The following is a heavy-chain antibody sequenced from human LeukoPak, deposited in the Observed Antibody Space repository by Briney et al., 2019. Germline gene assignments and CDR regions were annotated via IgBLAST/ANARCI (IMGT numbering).Heavy chain of an antibody. CDR2: ISYDGSNK. CDR1: GFTFSSYA. Sequence: GGSLRLSCAASGFTFSSYAMHWVRQAPGKGLEWVAVISYDGSNKYYADSVKGRFTISRDNAKNSLFLQMNSLRAEDTAVYYCARALLTGYHNDNWFDPWGQGTLVTVSS. J-gene: IGHJ5*02. V-gene: IGHV3-30*04. CDR3: ARALLTGYHNDNWFDP. D-gene: IGHD3-9*01.